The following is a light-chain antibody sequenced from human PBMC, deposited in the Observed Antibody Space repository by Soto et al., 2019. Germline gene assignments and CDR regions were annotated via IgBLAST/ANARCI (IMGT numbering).Light chain of an antibody. V-gene: IGKV3-11*01. CDR3: QQRSNWPPT. CDR2: DAS. Sequence: ELVLTQSPATQSLSPGQRATLSCRASQTVSSYLAWYQPKPGQAPRLLIYDASNRATGIPARFSGSGSGTDFTLSISSLEPEDFAVYYCQQRSNWPPTFGQGTRLEIK. J-gene: IGKJ5*01. CDR1: QTVSSY.